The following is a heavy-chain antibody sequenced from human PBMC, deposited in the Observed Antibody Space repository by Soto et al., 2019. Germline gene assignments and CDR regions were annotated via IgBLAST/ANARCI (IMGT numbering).Heavy chain of an antibody. CDR1: GFTFSSYS. CDR2: ISSSSSYI. CDR3: ARDPQGGYGDYGDAFDI. V-gene: IGHV3-21*01. J-gene: IGHJ3*02. D-gene: IGHD4-17*01. Sequence: EVQLVESGGGLVKPGGSLRLSCAASGFTFSSYSMNWVRQAPGKGLEWVSSISSSSSYIYYADSVKGRFTISRDNANNSLYRQMNSLSAEDTAVYYCARDPQGGYGDYGDAFDIWGQETMVTVSS.